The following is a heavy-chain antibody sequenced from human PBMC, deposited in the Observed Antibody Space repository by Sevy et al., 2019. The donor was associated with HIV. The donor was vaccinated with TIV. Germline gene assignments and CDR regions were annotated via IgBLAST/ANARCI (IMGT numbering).Heavy chain of an antibody. CDR1: GYSFTSYW. V-gene: IGHV5-51*01. CDR3: AIPQNAMDIYDAFDL. D-gene: IGHD2-2*01. CDR2: IYPGDSDT. Sequence: GESLKISCKGSGYSFTSYWIGWVRQMPREGLEWMGIIYPGDSDTRYSPSLKGQVTISADKYISTAYLQWSSLKASDTAMYYCAIPQNAMDIYDAFDLWGQGTMVTVSS. J-gene: IGHJ3*01.